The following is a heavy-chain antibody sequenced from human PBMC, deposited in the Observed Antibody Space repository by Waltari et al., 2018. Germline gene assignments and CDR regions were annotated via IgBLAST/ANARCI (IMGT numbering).Heavy chain of an antibody. CDR1: GGSISSYY. J-gene: IGHJ5*02. Sequence: QVQLQESGPGLVKPSETLSLTCTVSGGSISSYYWSWIRQPAGKGLEWIGHIYTRWSTHYHPARKRRVTMSVDTSKNQFSLKLNSVTAADTAIYYCTRGRGGGGSSNNWFDPWGQGTLVIVSS. CDR2: IYTRWST. CDR3: TRGRGGGGSSNNWFDP. V-gene: IGHV4-4*07. D-gene: IGHD1-26*01.